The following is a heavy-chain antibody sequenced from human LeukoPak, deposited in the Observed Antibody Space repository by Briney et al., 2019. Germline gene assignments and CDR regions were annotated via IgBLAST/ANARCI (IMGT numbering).Heavy chain of an antibody. J-gene: IGHJ3*02. CDR1: GFTFSSYS. V-gene: IGHV3-21*01. CDR2: ISSSSSYI. D-gene: IGHD3-10*01. CDR3: ASRGWFGAFDI. Sequence: PGGSLRLSCAASGFTFSSYSMNWVRQAPGKGLEWVSSISSSSSYIYYADSVKGRFTISRDNAKSSLYLQMNSLRAEDTAVYYCASRGWFGAFDIWGQGTMVTVSS.